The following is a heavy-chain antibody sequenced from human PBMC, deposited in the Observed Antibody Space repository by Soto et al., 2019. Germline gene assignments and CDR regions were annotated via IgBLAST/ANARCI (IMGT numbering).Heavy chain of an antibody. CDR3: ARMGAAGTPFNWFDP. D-gene: IGHD6-13*01. J-gene: IGHJ5*02. V-gene: IGHV4-59*01. Sequence: SETLSLTCTVSGGSISSYYWSWIRQPPGKGLEWIGYIYYSGSTNYNPSLKSRVTISVDTSKNQFSLKLSSVTAADTAVYYCARMGAAGTPFNWFDPWGQGTLVTVSS. CDR2: IYYSGST. CDR1: GGSISSYY.